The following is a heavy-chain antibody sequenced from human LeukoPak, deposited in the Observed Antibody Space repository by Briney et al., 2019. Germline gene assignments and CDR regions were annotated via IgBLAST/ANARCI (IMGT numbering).Heavy chain of an antibody. V-gene: IGHV4-34*01. D-gene: IGHD3-3*01. CDR3: ARENGITIFGVVITRFFDY. Sequence: SETLSLTCAVYGGSFSGYYWSWIRQPPGKGLEWIGEINHSGSTNYNPSLKSRVTISVDTSKNQFSLKPSYVNAADTAVYYCARENGITIFGVVITRFFDYWGQGALVTVSS. J-gene: IGHJ4*02. CDR1: GGSFSGYY. CDR2: INHSGST.